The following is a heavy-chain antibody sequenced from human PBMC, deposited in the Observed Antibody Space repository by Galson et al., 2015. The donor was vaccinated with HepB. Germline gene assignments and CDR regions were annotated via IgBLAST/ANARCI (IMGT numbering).Heavy chain of an antibody. CDR2: TWSDGINN. V-gene: IGHV3-33*06. D-gene: IGHD3-16*01. CDR3: AKDAYRSSYYFDS. CDR1: GFTFSNSG. Sequence: SLRLSCAASGFTFSNSGMHWVRQAPGKGLEWVAVTWSDGINNYYADSVKGRFTISRDNFKNKLYLQMNSLRAEDTAVYYCAKDAYRSSYYFDSWGQGPLVTVSS. J-gene: IGHJ4*02.